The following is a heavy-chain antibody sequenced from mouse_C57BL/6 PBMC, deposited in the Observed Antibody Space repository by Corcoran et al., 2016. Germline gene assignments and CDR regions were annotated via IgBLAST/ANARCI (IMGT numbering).Heavy chain of an antibody. D-gene: IGHD1-1*01. V-gene: IGHV9-3*01. J-gene: IGHJ1*03. Sequence: QIQLVQSGPELKKPGETVKISCKASGYTFTTYGMSWVKQAPGKGLKWMGWINTYSGVPTYADDFKGRFAFSLETSASTAYLQINNLKNEDTATYFCARSGGSSPWYFDVWGTGTTVTVSS. CDR1: GYTFTTYG. CDR3: ARSGGSSPWYFDV. CDR2: INTYSGVP.